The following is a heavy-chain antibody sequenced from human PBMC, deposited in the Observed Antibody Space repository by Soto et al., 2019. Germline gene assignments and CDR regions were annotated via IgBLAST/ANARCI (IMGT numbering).Heavy chain of an antibody. J-gene: IGHJ5*02. Sequence: SLTCTVSGGSISSSSYYWGWIRQPPGKGLEWIGSIYYSGSTYYNPSLKSRVTISVDTSKNQFSLKLSSVTAADTAVYYCASNAPGYSYGYSNWFDPWGQGTLVTVSS. V-gene: IGHV4-39*01. CDR1: GGSISSSSYY. CDR3: ASNAPGYSYGYSNWFDP. CDR2: IYYSGST. D-gene: IGHD5-18*01.